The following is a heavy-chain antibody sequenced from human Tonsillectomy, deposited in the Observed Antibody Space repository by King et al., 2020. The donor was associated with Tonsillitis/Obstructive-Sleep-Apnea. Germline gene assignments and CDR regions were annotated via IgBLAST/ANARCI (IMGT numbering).Heavy chain of an antibody. CDR1: GGPISNYY. CDR2: IYSSGSM. Sequence: LQLQESGPGLVKPSETLSLTCTVSGGPISNYYWSWIRQPAEKGLEWIGRIYSSGSMNYNPSLKSRVDLSVDTSKNQFSLKLTSVTAADTAVYYCARADMASPEGIWGQGTTVTVSS. V-gene: IGHV4-4*07. CDR3: ARADMASPEGI. D-gene: IGHD3-9*01. J-gene: IGHJ3*02.